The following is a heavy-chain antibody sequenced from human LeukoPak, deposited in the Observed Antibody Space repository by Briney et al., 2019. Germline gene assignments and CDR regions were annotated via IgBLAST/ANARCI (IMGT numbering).Heavy chain of an antibody. V-gene: IGHV1-8*01. Sequence: ASVKVSRKASGYTFTSYDINWVRQATGQGLEWMGWMNPNSGNTGYAQKFQGRVTMTRNTSISTAYMELSSLRSEDTAVYYCARPSYSTYDAFDIWGQGTMVTVSS. D-gene: IGHD6-13*01. J-gene: IGHJ3*02. CDR2: MNPNSGNT. CDR3: ARPSYSTYDAFDI. CDR1: GYTFTSYD.